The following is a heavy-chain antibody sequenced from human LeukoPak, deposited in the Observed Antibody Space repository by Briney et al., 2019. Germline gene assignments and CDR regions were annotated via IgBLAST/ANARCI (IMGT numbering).Heavy chain of an antibody. V-gene: IGHV3-30*04. CDR3: ARARGDLYYDSSGYYYGEHYFDY. Sequence: GGSLRLSCAASGFTFSSYAMHWVRQAPGKGLEWVAVISYDGSNKYYADSVKGRFTISRDNSKNTLYLQMNSLRAEDTAVYYCARARGDLYYDSSGYYYGEHYFDYWGQGTLVTVSS. CDR2: ISYDGSNK. J-gene: IGHJ4*02. CDR1: GFTFSSYA. D-gene: IGHD3-22*01.